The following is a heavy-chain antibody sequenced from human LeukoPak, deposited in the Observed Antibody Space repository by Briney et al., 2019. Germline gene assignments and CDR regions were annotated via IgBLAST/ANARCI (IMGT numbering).Heavy chain of an antibody. CDR1: GFTFSNYG. D-gene: IGHD1-26*01. V-gene: IGHV3-23*01. CDR3: AKDASGSSRRWFDP. J-gene: IGHJ5*02. Sequence: GGSLRLSCEASGFTFSNYGMSWVRQAPGKGLEWVSVISGGGVTTDYADSVKGRFTISRDNSKNTLYLQMNSLRAEDTAVYYCAKDASGSSRRWFDPWGQGTLVTVSS. CDR2: ISGGGVTT.